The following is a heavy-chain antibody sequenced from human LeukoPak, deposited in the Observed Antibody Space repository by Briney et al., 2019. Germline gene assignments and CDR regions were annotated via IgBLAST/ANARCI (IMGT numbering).Heavy chain of an antibody. V-gene: IGHV1-2*02. Sequence: ASVKVSCKASGYTFTGYYMHWVRQAPGQGLEWMGWINPNSGGTNYAQKFQGRVTMTRDTSISTAYMELSRLRSDDTAVCYCARDRRTDCSGGSCYWDWFDPWGQGTLVTVSS. CDR3: ARDRRTDCSGGSCYWDWFDP. J-gene: IGHJ5*02. CDR2: INPNSGGT. D-gene: IGHD2-15*01. CDR1: GYTFTGYY.